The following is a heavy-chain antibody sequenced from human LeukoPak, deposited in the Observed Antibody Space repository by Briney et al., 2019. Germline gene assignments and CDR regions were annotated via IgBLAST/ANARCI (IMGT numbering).Heavy chain of an antibody. CDR3: ARHASSSSWFDP. V-gene: IGHV5-10-1*01. Sequence: GESLKISCKGSGYSFTTYWNRWVRQMPGEGLEWMGRIDPSDSYTNYSPSFQGHVTISADKSISTAYLQWSSLKASDTAMYYCARHASSSSWFDPWGQGTLATVSS. CDR2: IDPSDSYT. D-gene: IGHD6-6*01. CDR1: GYSFTTYW. J-gene: IGHJ5*02.